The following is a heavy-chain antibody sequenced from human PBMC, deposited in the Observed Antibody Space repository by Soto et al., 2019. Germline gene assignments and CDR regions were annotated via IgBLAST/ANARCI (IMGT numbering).Heavy chain of an antibody. D-gene: IGHD2-21*01. Sequence: EVQLVESGGGLVQPGGSLRLSCAASGFTFSSKYMTWVRQAPGKGLEWVSLIQSGGTTYYADSVKGRCTISRDNSENTVHLQMDSLRVEDTAVYYWARDDVLCDGDRCYGIPLDVWGKGPSVTVSS. V-gene: IGHV3-66*01. CDR3: ARDDVLCDGDRCYGIPLDV. CDR2: IQSGGTT. CDR1: GFTFSSKY. J-gene: IGHJ6*04.